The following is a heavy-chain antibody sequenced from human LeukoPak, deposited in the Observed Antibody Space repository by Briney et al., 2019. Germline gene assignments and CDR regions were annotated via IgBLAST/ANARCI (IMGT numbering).Heavy chain of an antibody. D-gene: IGHD1-26*01. Sequence: GASVKVSCKASGGTFSNYAISWVRQAPGQGLEWMGGIIPIFGTANYAQKFQGRVTITADESTSTAYMELSSLRSEDTAVYYCAREGPEWELRRGWFDPWGQGTLVTVSS. CDR2: IIPIFGTA. CDR1: GGTFSNYA. V-gene: IGHV1-69*13. J-gene: IGHJ5*02. CDR3: AREGPEWELRRGWFDP.